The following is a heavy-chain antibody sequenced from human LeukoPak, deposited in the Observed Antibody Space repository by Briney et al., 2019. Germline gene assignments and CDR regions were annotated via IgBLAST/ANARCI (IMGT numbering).Heavy chain of an antibody. V-gene: IGHV3-33*01. D-gene: IGHD6-6*01. J-gene: IGHJ4*02. CDR2: IWYDGSNS. CDR1: GFTFRSHG. CDR3: ARDMDSSSHYFDY. Sequence: PGGSLRLSCAASGFTFRSHGMHWVRQAPGKGLQGVGVIWYDGSNSYYADSVKGRFTISRDNSKNTLYLQMNSLRAEDTAVYYCARDMDSSSHYFDYWGQGALVTVSS.